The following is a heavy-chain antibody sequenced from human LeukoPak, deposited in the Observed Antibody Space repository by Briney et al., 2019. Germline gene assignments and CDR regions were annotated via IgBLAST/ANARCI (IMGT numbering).Heavy chain of an antibody. J-gene: IGHJ3*01. Sequence: GGSMRLSCAASGFTFSSYYMNWVRQAPGKGLEWVASISQDGHQKFFVDSVKGPFTISRDHAKTSLYVEMDSLRVEDTAIYYCAAGNLGLGYYSRDAFEFWGQGTVVTVSS. CDR3: AAGNLGLGYYSRDAFEF. V-gene: IGHV3-7*03. CDR1: GFTFSSYY. CDR2: ISQDGHQK. D-gene: IGHD3-10*01.